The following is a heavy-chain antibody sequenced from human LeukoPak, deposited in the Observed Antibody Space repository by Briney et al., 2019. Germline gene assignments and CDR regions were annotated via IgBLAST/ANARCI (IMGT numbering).Heavy chain of an antibody. V-gene: IGHV3-21*01. J-gene: IGHJ4*02. Sequence: GGSLRLSCAASGFTFSSYSMNWVRQAPGKGLEWVSSISSSSSYIYYADSVKGRFTISRDNAKNSLYLQMNSLRAEDTAVYYCARDIVVVPAAIEVGDYWGQGTLVTVSS. CDR2: ISSSSSYI. CDR3: ARDIVVVPAAIEVGDY. CDR1: GFTFSSYS. D-gene: IGHD2-2*02.